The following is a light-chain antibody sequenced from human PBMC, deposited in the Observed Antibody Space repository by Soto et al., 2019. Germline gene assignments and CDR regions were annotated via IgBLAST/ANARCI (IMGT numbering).Light chain of an antibody. J-gene: IGLJ3*02. CDR3: CSYAGGGTWV. V-gene: IGLV2-23*01. CDR1: SSDVGTYNL. CDR2: DAN. Sequence: QSVLTQPASVSGSPGQSITISCTGTSSDVGTYNLVSWYQQHPGTAPKVMIYDANKRPSGVSYRFSGSKSGNTASLTISGLQAEDEADYYCCSYAGGGTWVFGGGTQLTVL.